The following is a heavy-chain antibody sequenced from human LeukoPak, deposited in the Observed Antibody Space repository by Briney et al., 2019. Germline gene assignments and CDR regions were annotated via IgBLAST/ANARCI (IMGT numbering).Heavy chain of an antibody. CDR2: ISYDGSNK. D-gene: IGHD2-2*01. J-gene: IGHJ4*02. Sequence: PGGSLRLSCAASGFTFSSYATHWVRQAPGKGLEWVAVISYDGSNKYYADSVKGRFTISRDNSKNTLYLQMNSLRAEDTAVYYCARDSSQPVAREFDFDYWGQGTLVTVSS. CDR1: GFTFSSYA. V-gene: IGHV3-30*04. CDR3: ARDSSQPVAREFDFDY.